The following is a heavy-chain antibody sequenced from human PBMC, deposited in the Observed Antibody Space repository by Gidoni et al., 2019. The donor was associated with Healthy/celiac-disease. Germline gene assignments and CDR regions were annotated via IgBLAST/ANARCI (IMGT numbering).Heavy chain of an antibody. CDR2: ISSSSSYI. CDR3: ARDRSRGYYDSSGHFDY. D-gene: IGHD3-22*01. V-gene: IGHV3-21*01. Sequence: EVQLVESGGGLVKPGGSLRLSCAASGFTFSSYSMNWVRQAPGKGLEWVSSISSSSSYIYYADSVKGRFTISRDNAKNSLYLQMNSLRAEDTAVYYCARDRSRGYYDSSGHFDYWGQGTLVTVSS. J-gene: IGHJ4*02. CDR1: GFTFSSYS.